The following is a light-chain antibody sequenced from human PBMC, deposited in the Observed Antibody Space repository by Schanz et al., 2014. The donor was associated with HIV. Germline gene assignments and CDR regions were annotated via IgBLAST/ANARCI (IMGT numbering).Light chain of an antibody. J-gene: IGLJ3*02. CDR1: SSDVGGYNP. V-gene: IGLV2-8*01. CDR3: GTWDDSLSHWV. CDR2: EVI. Sequence: QSALTQPPSASGSPGQSVTISCTGTSSDVGGYNPAPASPPHPFPSPPLMIYEVIKRPSGVPDRFSGSESGTSASLAISGLQSEDEADYYCGTWDDSLSHWVLGGGTKLTVL.